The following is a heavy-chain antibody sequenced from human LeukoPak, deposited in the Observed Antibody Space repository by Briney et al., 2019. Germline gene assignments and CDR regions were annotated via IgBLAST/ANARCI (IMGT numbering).Heavy chain of an antibody. Sequence: GGSLRLSCAASGFTFSSYAMSWVRQAPGKGLEWVSAISGSGGSTYYADSVKGRFTISRDNSKNTLYLQMNSLRAEDTAVYYCAKTPMGYFDWLYPTPFDYWGQGTLVTVSS. CDR3: AKTPMGYFDWLYPTPFDY. V-gene: IGHV3-23*01. CDR2: ISGSGGST. D-gene: IGHD3-9*01. CDR1: GFTFSSYA. J-gene: IGHJ4*02.